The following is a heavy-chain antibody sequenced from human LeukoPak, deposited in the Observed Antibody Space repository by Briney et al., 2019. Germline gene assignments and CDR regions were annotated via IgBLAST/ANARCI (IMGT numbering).Heavy chain of an antibody. Sequence: GGSLRLPCAASGFTFRDAGMSWVRQAPGKGLEWVGRIRSETDGGTTDYAAPVKGRFIISRDDSKSTVYLQMSSLKIEDTAVYFCAHRDTAMVRVDYWGQGTLVTVSS. V-gene: IGHV3-15*01. D-gene: IGHD5-18*01. CDR1: GFTFRDAG. CDR2: IRSETDGGTT. J-gene: IGHJ4*02. CDR3: AHRDTAMVRVDY.